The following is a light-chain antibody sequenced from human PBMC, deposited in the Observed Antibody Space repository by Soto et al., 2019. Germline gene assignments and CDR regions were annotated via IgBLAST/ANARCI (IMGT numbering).Light chain of an antibody. CDR1: YSNIGIND. CDR2: DSS. V-gene: IGLV1-44*01. J-gene: IGLJ2*01. CDR3: AAWDDSLKGPV. Sequence: QSALTQPPSASGTPGQRVTVSCSGTYSNIGINDVHWYRQLSGTAPQILIYDSSQRATGVPDRFSGSRSGTSASLAISGLQAEDEADYHCAAWDDSLKGPVFGGGT.